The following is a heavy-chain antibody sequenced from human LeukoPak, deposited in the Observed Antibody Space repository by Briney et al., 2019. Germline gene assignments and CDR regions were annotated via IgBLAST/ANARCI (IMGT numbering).Heavy chain of an antibody. CDR2: IFIGGST. CDR1: GFTVSNNY. D-gene: IGHD1-26*01. V-gene: IGHV3-53*01. CDR3: ARGGTQWELRGDFDY. J-gene: IGHJ4*01. Sequence: GSLRLSCVASGFTVSNNYMMWVRQAPGKGLEWVSVIFIGGSTFYADSVKGRFTISRDNSQNTLYLQMNSLRADDTAIYYCARGGTQWELRGDFDYLGPGTPVTGS.